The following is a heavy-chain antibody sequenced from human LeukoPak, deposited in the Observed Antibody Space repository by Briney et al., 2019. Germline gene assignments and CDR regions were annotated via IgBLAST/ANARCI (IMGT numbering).Heavy chain of an antibody. Sequence: SETLSLTCTVSGGSISSYYWSWIRQPPGKGLEWIGYIYYSGSTNYNPSLKSRVTISVDTSKIQFSLKLSSVTAADTAVYYCARGYSGSQPDAFDIWGQGTMVTVSS. CDR3: ARGYSGSQPDAFDI. CDR1: GGSISSYY. J-gene: IGHJ3*02. V-gene: IGHV4-59*01. CDR2: IYYSGST. D-gene: IGHD1-26*01.